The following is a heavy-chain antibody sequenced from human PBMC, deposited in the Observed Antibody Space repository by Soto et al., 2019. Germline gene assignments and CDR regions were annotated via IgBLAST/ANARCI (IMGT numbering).Heavy chain of an antibody. CDR2: ISSSSSHT. D-gene: IGHD3-10*01. CDR1: GFTFSDFY. J-gene: IGHJ3*02. CDR3: ARDLDYYDSGSPDAFDI. Sequence: QVQLVESGGGLVKPGGSLRLSCAASGFTFSDFYMSWIRQAPGKGLEWVSYISSSSSHTPYADSVKGRFTISRDNAKNSVYLQMDGLRDEDTAMYYCARDLDYYDSGSPDAFDIWGQGTVVTVSS. V-gene: IGHV3-11*06.